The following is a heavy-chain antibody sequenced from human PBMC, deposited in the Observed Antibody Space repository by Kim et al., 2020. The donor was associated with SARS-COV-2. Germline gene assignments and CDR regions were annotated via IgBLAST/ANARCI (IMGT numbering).Heavy chain of an antibody. CDR3: ARHSVEVVTAILDWFDP. CDR2: IYYSGST. J-gene: IGHJ5*02. V-gene: IGHV4-39*01. Sequence: SETLSLTCTVSGGSISSSSYYWGWIRQPPGKGLEWIGSIYYSGSTYYNPSLKSRVTISVDTSKNQFSLKLSSVTAADTAVYYCARHSVEVVTAILDWFDPWGQGTLVTVSS. CDR1: GGSISSSSYY. D-gene: IGHD2-21*02.